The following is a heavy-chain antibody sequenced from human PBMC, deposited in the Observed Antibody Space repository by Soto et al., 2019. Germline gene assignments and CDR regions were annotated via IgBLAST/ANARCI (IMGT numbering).Heavy chain of an antibody. CDR2: VYHSGTA. CDR3: VTDSKSRVVGVTLFDY. J-gene: IGHJ4*02. D-gene: IGHD1-26*01. Sequence: PSETLSLTCTVSGGSITSGGYYWSWIRQRPGKGLEWIGCVYHSGTAYSNPSLEGRVSLSVDTSRNQYSLRLSSVTAADTAVYYCVTDSKSRVVGVTLFDYWGQGTQVTVSS. V-gene: IGHV4-31*03. CDR1: GGSITSGGYY.